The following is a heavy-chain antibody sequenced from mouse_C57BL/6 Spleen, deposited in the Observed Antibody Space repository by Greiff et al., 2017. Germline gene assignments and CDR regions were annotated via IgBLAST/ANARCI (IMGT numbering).Heavy chain of an antibody. V-gene: IGHV3-1*01. CDR1: GYSITSGYD. CDR3: ASGSPLFDY. J-gene: IGHJ2*01. D-gene: IGHD1-1*01. Sequence: DVQLQESGPGMVKPSQSLSLTCTVTGYSITSGYDWHWIRHFPGNKLEWMGYISYSGSTNYNPSLKSRISITHDTSKNHFFLKLNSVTTEDTATYYCASGSPLFDYWGQGTTLTVSS. CDR2: ISYSGST.